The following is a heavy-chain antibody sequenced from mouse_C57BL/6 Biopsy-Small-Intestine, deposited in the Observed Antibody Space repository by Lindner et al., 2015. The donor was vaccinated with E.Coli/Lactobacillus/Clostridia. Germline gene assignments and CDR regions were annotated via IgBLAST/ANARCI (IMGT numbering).Heavy chain of an antibody. Sequence: VQLQESGAELMKPGASVKLSCKATGYTFTGYWIEWVKQRPGHGLEWIGEILPGSGSTNYNEKFKDKATLTADKSSSTAYMQLSSLIYEGSAVYYCASYGSSSAYWGQGTLVTVSA. CDR1: GYTFTGYW. CDR3: ASYGSSSAY. D-gene: IGHD1-1*01. V-gene: IGHV1-9*01. J-gene: IGHJ3*01. CDR2: ILPGSGST.